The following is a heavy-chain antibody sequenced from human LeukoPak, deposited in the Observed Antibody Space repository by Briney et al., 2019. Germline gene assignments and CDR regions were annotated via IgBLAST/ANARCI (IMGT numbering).Heavy chain of an antibody. J-gene: IGHJ4*02. Sequence: PSETLSLTCAVYGGSVSGYYWSWIRRPPGKGLEWIGEINHSGSTNYNPSLKSRVTISVDTSKNQFSLKLSSVTAADTAVYYCASGRRGYSYGLDYWGQGTLVTVSS. CDR2: INHSGST. CDR1: GGSVSGYY. V-gene: IGHV4-34*01. D-gene: IGHD5-18*01. CDR3: ASGRRGYSYGLDY.